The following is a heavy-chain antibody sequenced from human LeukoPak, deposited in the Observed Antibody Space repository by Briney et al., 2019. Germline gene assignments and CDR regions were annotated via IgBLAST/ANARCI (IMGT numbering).Heavy chain of an antibody. J-gene: IGHJ4*02. CDR1: GGSFSGYY. V-gene: IGHV4-34*01. Sequence: ASETLSLTCAVYGGSFSGYYWSWIRQPPGKGLEWIGEINHSGSTNYNPSLKSRVTISVDRSKNQFSLKLSSVTAADTAVYYCARAPYSSYGDYWGQGTLVTVAS. CDR3: ARAPYSSYGDY. D-gene: IGHD3-22*01. CDR2: INHSGST.